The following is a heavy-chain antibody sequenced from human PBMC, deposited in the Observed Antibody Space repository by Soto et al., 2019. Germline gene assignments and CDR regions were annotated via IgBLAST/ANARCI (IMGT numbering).Heavy chain of an antibody. J-gene: IGHJ4*02. CDR2: IYYRGNA. D-gene: IGHD3-9*01. CDR1: DDSINSDKYY. CDR3: ARLEGLATISYYFDF. V-gene: IGHV4-39*01. Sequence: QLQLQESGPGLVKPSETLSLTCSVSDDSINSDKYYWGWIRQPPGKGLEWIGSIYYRGNAYYNPSLQTRVTISLDKCRSQFSLKLISVTAADSAVYFCARLEGLATISYYFDFWGPGALVTVSS.